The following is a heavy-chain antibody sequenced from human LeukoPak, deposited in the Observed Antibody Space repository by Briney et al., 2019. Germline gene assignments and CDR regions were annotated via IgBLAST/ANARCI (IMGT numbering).Heavy chain of an antibody. J-gene: IGHJ4*02. CDR1: GFTFSDYY. D-gene: IGHD3-22*01. Sequence: GGSLRLSCAASGFTFSDYYMSWIRQAPGKGLEWVSYISSSGSTIYYADSVKGRFTISRDNAKNSLYLQMSSLRAEDTAVYYCARDPPNYYDSSVQYYFDYWGQGTLVTVSS. CDR3: ARDPPNYYDSSVQYYFDY. V-gene: IGHV3-11*01. CDR2: ISSSGSTI.